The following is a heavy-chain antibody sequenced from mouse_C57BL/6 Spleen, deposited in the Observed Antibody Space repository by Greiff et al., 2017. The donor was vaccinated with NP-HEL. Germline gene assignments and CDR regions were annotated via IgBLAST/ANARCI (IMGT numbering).Heavy chain of an antibody. J-gene: IGHJ4*01. V-gene: IGHV1-82*01. D-gene: IGHD2-3*01. CDR3: ARWLLRYYAMDY. Sequence: VQLQQSGPELVKPGASVKISCKASGYAFSSSWMNWVKQRPGKGLEWIGRIYPGDGDTNYNGKFKGKATLTADKSSSTAYMQLSSLTSEDSAVYFCARWLLRYYAMDYWGQGTSVTVSS. CDR2: IYPGDGDT. CDR1: GYAFSSSW.